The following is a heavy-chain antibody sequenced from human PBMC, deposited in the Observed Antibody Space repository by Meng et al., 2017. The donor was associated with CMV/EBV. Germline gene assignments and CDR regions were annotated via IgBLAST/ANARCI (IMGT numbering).Heavy chain of an antibody. CDR2: INPNSGNT. CDR3: ATTGTRRYFQH. Sequence: ASVKVSCKASGYSFSSYDINWVRQAAGQGLEWMGYINPNSGNTGYAQKFQGRVSIIGDTSISTAYMELSPLRSDDTAIYYCATTGTRRYFQHWGQGTVVTVSS. D-gene: IGHD3-9*01. J-gene: IGHJ4*02. V-gene: IGHV1-8*03. CDR1: GYSFSSYD.